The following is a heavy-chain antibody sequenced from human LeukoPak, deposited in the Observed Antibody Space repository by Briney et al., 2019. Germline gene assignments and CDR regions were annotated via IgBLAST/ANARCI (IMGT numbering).Heavy chain of an antibody. D-gene: IGHD2-2*02. CDR3: ARSYCSSTSCYIGTWGY. J-gene: IGHJ4*02. CDR2: IYSSGST. Sequence: PSETLSLTCTVSGGSIGNYYWSWLRQPAGKGLEWIGRIYSSGSTNYNPSLKSRVTISVDTSKNQFSLKLSSVTAADTAVYYCARSYCSSTSCYIGTWGYWGQGTLVTVSS. CDR1: GGSIGNYY. V-gene: IGHV4-4*07.